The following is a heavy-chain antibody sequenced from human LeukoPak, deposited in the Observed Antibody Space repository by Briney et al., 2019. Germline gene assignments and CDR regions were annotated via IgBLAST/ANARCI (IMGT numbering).Heavy chain of an antibody. D-gene: IGHD6-13*01. J-gene: IGHJ5*02. CDR1: GDSINSNNY. Sequence: SETLSLTCTVSGDSINSNNYWAWIRRPAGKGLEWIGRLHNSGNTNYNPSLQSRVTISVDTSKNQFSLKMTSATAADTAVYFCARDPLRSSFDPWGQGILITVSS. CDR2: LHNSGNT. V-gene: IGHV4-4*07. CDR3: ARDPLRSSFDP.